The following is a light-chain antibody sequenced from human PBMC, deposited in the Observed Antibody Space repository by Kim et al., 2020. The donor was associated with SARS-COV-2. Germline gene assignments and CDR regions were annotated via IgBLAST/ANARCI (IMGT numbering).Light chain of an antibody. Sequence: GDGVTITCRDSQSSSSWLAWYQQKPGKAAKLLIYKASSLESGVASRFSGSGSGTELTLTISSLKPDDVANYYGQQYNSDPRGLTFGGGTKVDIK. CDR3: QQYNSDPRGLT. CDR1: QSSSSW. J-gene: IGKJ4*01. V-gene: IGKV1-5*03. CDR2: KAS.